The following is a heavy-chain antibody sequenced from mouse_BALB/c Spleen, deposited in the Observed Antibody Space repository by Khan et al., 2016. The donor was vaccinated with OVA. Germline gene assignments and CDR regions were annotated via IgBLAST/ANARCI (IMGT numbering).Heavy chain of an antibody. V-gene: IGHV1-18*01. CDR2: ITPNNGGT. CDR3: TRGGHGSPVDY. D-gene: IGHD6-1*01. CDR1: GYTFTDYN. Sequence: EVQLQESGPELVKPGASVKIPCKASGYTFTDYNMDWVKQSHGKSLEWIGDITPNNGGTIYNQRFKGKATLTVEKSSSTAYMELSSLTSEDTAVYYCTRGGHGSPVDYWGQGTTLTVSS. J-gene: IGHJ2*01.